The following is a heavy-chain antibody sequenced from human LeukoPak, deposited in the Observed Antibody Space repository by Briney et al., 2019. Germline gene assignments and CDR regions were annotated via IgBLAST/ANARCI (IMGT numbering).Heavy chain of an antibody. CDR2: ISGSGGSI. D-gene: IGHD2-15*01. CDR3: AKARGEQNGGSNY. CDR1: GFTFSSYA. V-gene: IGHV3-23*01. Sequence: GGSLRLSCATSGFTFSSYAMSWVRQAPGRGLEWVSSISGSGGSIYYADSVKGRFTISRDNSKNTLYLQMNSLRAEDTAVYYCAKARGEQNGGSNYWGQGTQVIVSS. J-gene: IGHJ4*02.